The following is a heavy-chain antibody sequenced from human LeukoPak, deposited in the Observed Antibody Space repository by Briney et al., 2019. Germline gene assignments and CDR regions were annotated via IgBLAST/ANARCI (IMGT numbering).Heavy chain of an antibody. J-gene: IGHJ4*02. D-gene: IGHD2/OR15-2a*01. CDR1: GGSISGDY. CDR2: IYFPGHT. CDR3: ARQGGTYFPHFDV. Sequence: PSETLSLTCTVSGGSISGDYWSWIRQSLRKEVELIGYIYFPGHTNYKPSLRSRVTISGDTSKNVFSLTLNSVTAADTAIYYCARQGGTYFPHFDVWGPGTLVTVSS. V-gene: IGHV4-59*08.